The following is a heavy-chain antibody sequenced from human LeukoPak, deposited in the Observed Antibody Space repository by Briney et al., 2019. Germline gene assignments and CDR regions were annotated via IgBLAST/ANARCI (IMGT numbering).Heavy chain of an antibody. CDR2: ISGGGDFT. J-gene: IGHJ6*03. V-gene: IGHV3-23*01. CDR1: GFTFTSYG. CDR3: AKSVFDSSGDPYMDV. Sequence: GGSLRLSCAASGFTFTSYGMSWVRQAPGKGLECVSAISGGGDFTKYADSVKGRFTISRDNSKSTLYLQMNSLRAEDTAVYYCAKSVFDSSGDPYMDVWGKGTTVTISS. D-gene: IGHD3-22*01.